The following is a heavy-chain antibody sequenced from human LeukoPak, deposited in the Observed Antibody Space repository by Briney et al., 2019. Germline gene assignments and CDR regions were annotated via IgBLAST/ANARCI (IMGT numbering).Heavy chain of an antibody. D-gene: IGHD3-16*01. CDR3: ARDWGGWFDP. J-gene: IGHJ5*02. V-gene: IGHV1-18*01. Sequence: ASVKVSCKASGYTFSTYDISWVRQAPGQGLEWMGWISVDNGYTKYAQKLQGRLTLTTDTSTNTAYMELRSLRSDDTAVYYCARDWGGWFDPWGQGTLVTVSS. CDR1: GYTFSTYD. CDR2: ISVDNGYT.